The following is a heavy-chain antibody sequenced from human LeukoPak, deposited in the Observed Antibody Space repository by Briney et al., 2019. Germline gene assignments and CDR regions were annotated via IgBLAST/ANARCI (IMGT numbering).Heavy chain of an antibody. V-gene: IGHV3-9*01. J-gene: IGHJ4*02. Sequence: GGSLRLSCAASGFTFDDYAMQWVRQAPGKGLEWVSGISWNSGSIGYADSVKGRFTISRDNAKNSLYLQMNSLRAEDTALYYCAKGSGGWYLDYWGQGTLVTVSS. D-gene: IGHD6-19*01. CDR3: AKGSGGWYLDY. CDR2: ISWNSGSI. CDR1: GFTFDDYA.